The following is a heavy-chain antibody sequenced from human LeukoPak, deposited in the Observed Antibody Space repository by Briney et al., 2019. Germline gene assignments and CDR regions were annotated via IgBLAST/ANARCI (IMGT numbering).Heavy chain of an antibody. J-gene: IGHJ3*02. V-gene: IGHV3-30*03. Sequence: GGSLRLSCAASGFTFSSYGMHWVRQAPGKGLEWVAVMSYDGANKFYADSAKGRFTISRDNSKNTLYLQMNSLRAEDTAVYYCAREKLESRLRTVSRAFDIWGQGTMVTVSS. CDR2: MSYDGANK. D-gene: IGHD1-1*01. CDR1: GFTFSSYG. CDR3: AREKLESRLRTVSRAFDI.